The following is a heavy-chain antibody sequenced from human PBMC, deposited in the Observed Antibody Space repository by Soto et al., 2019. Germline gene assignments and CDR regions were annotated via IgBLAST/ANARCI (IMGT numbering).Heavy chain of an antibody. Sequence: GESLKISCKGSGYSFTSYWIGWVRQMPGKGLEWMGIIYPGDSDTRYSPSFQGQVTISADKSISTAYLQWSSLKASDTAMYYCASGAHYGSGSYSSDYWGQGTLVTVSS. CDR3: ASGAHYGSGSYSSDY. CDR2: IYPGDSDT. CDR1: GYSFTSYW. D-gene: IGHD3-10*01. J-gene: IGHJ4*02. V-gene: IGHV5-51*01.